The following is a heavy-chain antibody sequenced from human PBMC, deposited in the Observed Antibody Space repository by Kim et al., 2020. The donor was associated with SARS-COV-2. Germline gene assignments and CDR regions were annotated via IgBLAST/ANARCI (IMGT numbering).Heavy chain of an antibody. V-gene: IGHV3-33*01. CDR2: IWSDGSIE. J-gene: IGHJ4*02. CDR3: ARDAGSTGSYEDY. Sequence: GGSLRLSCAASGFTFSSYGMHWVRQAPGKGLEWVAVIWSDGSIEYYADSVKGRFTISSDNSRNTLYLQMNSLRADDTAVYYCARDAGSTGSYEDYWGQGTLVTVSS. CDR1: GFTFSSYG. D-gene: IGHD1-26*01.